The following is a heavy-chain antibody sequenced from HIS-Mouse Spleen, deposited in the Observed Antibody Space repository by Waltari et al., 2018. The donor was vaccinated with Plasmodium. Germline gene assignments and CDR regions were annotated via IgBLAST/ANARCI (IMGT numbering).Heavy chain of an antibody. CDR3: AKEVLGYYDFWSRPDY. Sequence: QVQLVESGGGVVQPGRSLRLSCAASGFTFSRYGMPRVRQAPGKGLEWVAVISYDGSNKYYADSVKGRFTISRDNSKNTLYLQMNSLRAEDTAVYYCAKEVLGYYDFWSRPDYWGQGTLVTVSS. V-gene: IGHV3-30*18. CDR2: ISYDGSNK. D-gene: IGHD3-3*01. CDR1: GFTFSRYG. J-gene: IGHJ4*02.